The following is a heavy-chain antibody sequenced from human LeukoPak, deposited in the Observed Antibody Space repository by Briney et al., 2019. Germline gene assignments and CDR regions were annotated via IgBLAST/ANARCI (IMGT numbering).Heavy chain of an antibody. Sequence: ASVKLSCKASGYTFTSYEINWVRQATGHGLDWMGWMNPDSGDTAYAQKFQGRITMTRSTSITTAYMELSRLRSEDTALYYCARGLGSYDSSELTWPMISLWGQATQVAVSS. V-gene: IGHV1-8*01. J-gene: IGHJ4*02. CDR3: ARGLGSYDSSELTWPMISL. CDR1: GYTFTSYE. CDR2: MNPDSGDT. D-gene: IGHD3-22*01.